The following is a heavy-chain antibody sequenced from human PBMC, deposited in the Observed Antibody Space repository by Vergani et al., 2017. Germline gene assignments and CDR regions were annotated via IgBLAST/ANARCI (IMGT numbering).Heavy chain of an antibody. Sequence: QVQLVQSGAEVKKPGASVKVSCKASVYTFTIYYVHWVRQAPGQGLEWMGIINPSGGTTSYAQKFQGRVTMTRDTSTSTVYMELSSLRSEDTAVYYCARVGSSWYNGDYYYGMDVWGQGTTVTVSS. CDR2: INPSGGTT. J-gene: IGHJ6*02. D-gene: IGHD6-13*01. CDR3: ARVGSSWYNGDYYYGMDV. CDR1: VYTFTIYY. V-gene: IGHV1-46*01.